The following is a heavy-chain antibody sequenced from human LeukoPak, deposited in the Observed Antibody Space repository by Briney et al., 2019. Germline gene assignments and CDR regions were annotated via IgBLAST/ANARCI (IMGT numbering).Heavy chain of an antibody. D-gene: IGHD5-18*01. CDR3: AKTEVDTAMVMAY. V-gene: IGHV3-23*01. CDR2: ISGSGGST. CDR1: GFTFSSYS. J-gene: IGHJ4*02. Sequence: GGSLRLSCAASGFTFSSYSMNWVRQAPGKGLEWVSAISGSGGSTYYADSVKGRFTISRDNSKNTLYLQMNSLRAEDTAVYYCAKTEVDTAMVMAYWGQGTLVTVSS.